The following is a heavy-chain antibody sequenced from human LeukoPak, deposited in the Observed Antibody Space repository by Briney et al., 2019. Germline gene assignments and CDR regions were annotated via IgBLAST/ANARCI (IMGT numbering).Heavy chain of an antibody. CDR3: AREYCTGGVCFHYMDV. J-gene: IGHJ6*03. CDR1: GYTFTSYG. D-gene: IGHD2-8*02. CDR2: ISAYNGNT. V-gene: IGHV1-18*01. Sequence: GASVKLSCKASGYTFTSYGISCVRQAPGQGLEWMGWISAYNGNTNYAHKLQGKVTMTKKPSTSTAYMELRSLRSDHTAVYYCAREYCTGGVCFHYMDVWGKGTTVTVSS.